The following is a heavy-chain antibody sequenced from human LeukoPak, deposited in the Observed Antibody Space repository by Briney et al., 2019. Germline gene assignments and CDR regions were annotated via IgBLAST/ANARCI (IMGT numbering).Heavy chain of an antibody. J-gene: IGHJ4*02. D-gene: IGHD6-19*01. V-gene: IGHV3-48*02. CDR3: ARVGRSSGPPFY. CDR2: ISGSSSLI. CDR1: GFSFGSYS. Sequence: GGSLTLSCTASGFSFGSYSMNWVRQTPGKGLEWLSYISGSSSLIYYADSVKGRFTISRDNAKKSLYLQMNSLRDEDTTVYYCARVGRSSGPPFYWGQGIQATVSS.